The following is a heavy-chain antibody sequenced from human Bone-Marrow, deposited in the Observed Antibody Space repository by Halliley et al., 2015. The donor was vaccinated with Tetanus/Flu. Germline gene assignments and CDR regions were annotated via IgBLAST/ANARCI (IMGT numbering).Heavy chain of an antibody. Sequence: IYPGGNTYYADSVKGRFTISRDNSKNTLFLQRNTLRADYTAVYYCANSYCTSSSCFYYYGLDVWGQGTPVTVSS. J-gene: IGHJ6*02. D-gene: IGHD2-2*01. V-gene: IGHV3-66*01. CDR3: ANSYCTSSSCFYYYGLDV. CDR2: IYPGGNT.